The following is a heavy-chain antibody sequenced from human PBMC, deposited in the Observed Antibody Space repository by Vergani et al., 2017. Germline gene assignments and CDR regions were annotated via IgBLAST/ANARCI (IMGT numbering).Heavy chain of an antibody. Sequence: QVRLQESGPGLVKPSETLSLTCSVSGGSMSGYYWSWIRQPPGKELEWIGYMYHSGSTNYNPSLETRVTISGDTSKNQFSLKLNSVTAADTAVYYCGRVADFYGLESRLLDLGGQGILVTVSS. CDR3: GRVADFYGLESRLLDL. CDR2: MYHSGST. D-gene: IGHD3-10*01. J-gene: IGHJ5*02. V-gene: IGHV4-59*01. CDR1: GGSMSGYY.